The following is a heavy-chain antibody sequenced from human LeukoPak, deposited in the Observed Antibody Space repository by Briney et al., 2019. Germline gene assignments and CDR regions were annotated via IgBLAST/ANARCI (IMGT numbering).Heavy chain of an antibody. CDR2: IYYSGST. D-gene: IGHD6-13*01. V-gene: IGHV4-39*01. Sequence: SETLSLTCTVSGGSISSSSYYWGWIRQPQGKGLEWIVSIYYSGSTYYNPSNKSRITISVNTSKNQFSLKLSSVTAADTAVYYCARHNLSRLAAGTPYFDYWGQGTLVTVSS. CDR1: GGSISSSSYY. J-gene: IGHJ4*02. CDR3: ARHNLSRLAAGTPYFDY.